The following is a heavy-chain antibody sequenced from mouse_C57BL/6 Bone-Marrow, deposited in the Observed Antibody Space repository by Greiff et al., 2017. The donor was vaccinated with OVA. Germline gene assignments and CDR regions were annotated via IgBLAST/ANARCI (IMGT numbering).Heavy chain of an antibody. CDR1: GYSFTSYY. J-gene: IGHJ1*03. CDR2: IYPGSGNT. D-gene: IGHD1-1*01. V-gene: IGHV1-66*01. CDR3: ARIYYYGSSPYWYFDV. Sequence: QVQLQPSGPELVKPGASVKISCKASGYSFTSYYIHWVKPRPGQGIEWIGWIYPGSGNTKYNEKFKGKATLTADTSSSTSYMQLSSLTSEDAAVYYCARIYYYGSSPYWYFDVWGTGTTVTVSS.